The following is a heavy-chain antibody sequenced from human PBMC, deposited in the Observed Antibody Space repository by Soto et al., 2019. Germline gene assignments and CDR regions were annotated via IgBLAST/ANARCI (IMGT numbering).Heavy chain of an antibody. CDR3: ARLLQGCSATSCYFDI. J-gene: IGHJ3*02. CDR2: ILHSGST. V-gene: IGHV4-4*02. D-gene: IGHD2-2*01. CDR1: GASISSTNW. Sequence: QVQLQESGPGLAKPSGTLSLTCAVSGASISSTNWWNWVRQAPGKGLEWIGEILHSGSTNYNPSLKSRVTISVDRSKNQFSLRLTSVTAADTAVYYCARLLQGCSATSCYFDIWGQGTMVTASA.